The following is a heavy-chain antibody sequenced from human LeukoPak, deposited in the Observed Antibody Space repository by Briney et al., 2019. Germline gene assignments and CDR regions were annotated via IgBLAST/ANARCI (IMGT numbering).Heavy chain of an antibody. CDR2: IRYDGSNK. CDR1: GFTFSSYG. J-gene: IGHJ1*01. V-gene: IGHV3-30*02. D-gene: IGHD3-22*01. Sequence: PGGSLRLHCAASGFTFSSYGMHWVRQAPGKGLEWVAFIRYDGSNKYYADSVKGRFTISRDNSKNTLYLQMNSLRAEDTAVYYCAKDRSSGYHEYFQHWGQGTLVTVSS. CDR3: AKDRSSGYHEYFQH.